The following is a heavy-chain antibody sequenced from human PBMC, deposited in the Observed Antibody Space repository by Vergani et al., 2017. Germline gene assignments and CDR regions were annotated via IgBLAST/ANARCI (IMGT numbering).Heavy chain of an antibody. CDR1: GGSISSSSYY. V-gene: IGHV4-39*01. J-gene: IGHJ4*02. Sequence: QLQLQESGPGLVKPSETLSLTCTVSGGSISSSSYYWGWIRQPPGKGLEWIGSIYYSGSTYYNPSLKSRVTISVDTSKNQFSLKLSSVTAADTAVYYCARHQRGYCRSTSCYTFDYWGQGTLVTVSS. D-gene: IGHD2-2*02. CDR3: ARHQRGYCRSTSCYTFDY. CDR2: IYYSGST.